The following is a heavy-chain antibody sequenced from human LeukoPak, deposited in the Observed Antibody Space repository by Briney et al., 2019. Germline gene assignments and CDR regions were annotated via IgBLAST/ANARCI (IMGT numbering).Heavy chain of an antibody. CDR3: ASPGEGYCNGGSCYYFDY. D-gene: IGHD2-15*01. CDR1: GFTFSSYE. J-gene: IGHJ4*02. CDR2: ISGSGSSI. V-gene: IGHV3-48*03. Sequence: GGSLRLSCAASGFTFSSYEMNWVRQAPGKGLEWVSYISGSGSSIYYADSAKGRFTISRDNAKNSLYLQMDSLRAEDTAVYCCASPGEGYCNGGSCYYFDYWGQGTLVTVSS.